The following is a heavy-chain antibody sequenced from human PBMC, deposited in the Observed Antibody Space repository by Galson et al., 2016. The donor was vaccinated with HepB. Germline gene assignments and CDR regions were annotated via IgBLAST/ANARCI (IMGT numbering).Heavy chain of an antibody. CDR3: ARDFGQPDAKAFDI. Sequence: SVKVSCKASGYTFTRYAIHWVRQAPGQRLEWMGWINAGNGNTKYSQKFQGRVTINRDTSASTAYMELSSLRSADTAVYYCARDFGQPDAKAFDIWGQGTMVSVSS. CDR1: GYTFTRYA. D-gene: IGHD2-2*01. CDR2: INAGNGNT. J-gene: IGHJ3*02. V-gene: IGHV1-3*01.